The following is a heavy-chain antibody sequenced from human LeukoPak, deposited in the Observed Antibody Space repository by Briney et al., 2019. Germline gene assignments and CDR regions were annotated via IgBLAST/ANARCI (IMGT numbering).Heavy chain of an antibody. CDR2: FDPEDGET. CDR1: GYTLTELS. V-gene: IGHV1-24*01. CDR3: ATAVTVVVTGSYFDY. Sequence: ASVKVSCKVSGYTLTELSMHWVRQAPGKGLEGMGGFDPEDGETIYAQKFQGRVTMTEDTSTDTAYMELSSLRSEDTAVYYCATAVTVVVTGSYFDYWGQGTLVTVSS. J-gene: IGHJ4*02. D-gene: IGHD2-21*02.